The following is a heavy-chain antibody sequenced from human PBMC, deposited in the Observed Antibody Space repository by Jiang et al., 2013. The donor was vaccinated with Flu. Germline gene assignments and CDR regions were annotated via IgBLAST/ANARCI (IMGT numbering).Heavy chain of an antibody. J-gene: IGHJ4*02. D-gene: IGHD2-21*02. V-gene: IGHV1-46*01. CDR1: GNTFTSYY. CDR2: INPTGGYT. CDR3: ARDRACGGACYYFDS. Sequence: GAEVKKPGASVKVSCKASGNTFTSYYMHWVRQAPGQGLEWMGMINPTGGYTTYAQKFQGRVTMTRDTSTSTVYMELSSLRSEDTAVYYCARDRACGGACYYFDSWGQGTLVTISS.